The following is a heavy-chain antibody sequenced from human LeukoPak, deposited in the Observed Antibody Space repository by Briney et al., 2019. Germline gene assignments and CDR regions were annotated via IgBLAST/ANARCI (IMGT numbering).Heavy chain of an antibody. J-gene: IGHJ4*02. Sequence: ASVKVSCKASGYTVTSYGISWVRQAAGQGLEWMGWVSAYKGKTNYAPKLQGRVNMSTHTSTSTANMELRSLRSDDTAVYYCARDTRNYDYVWGSPDYWGQGTLVTVSS. CDR2: VSAYKGKT. CDR3: ARDTRNYDYVWGSPDY. D-gene: IGHD3-16*01. CDR1: GYTVTSYG. V-gene: IGHV1-18*01.